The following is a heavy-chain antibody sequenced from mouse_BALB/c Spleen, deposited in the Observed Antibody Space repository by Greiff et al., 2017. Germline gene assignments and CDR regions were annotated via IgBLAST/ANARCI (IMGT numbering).Heavy chain of an antibody. Sequence: EVKLVESGGGLVQPGGSLKLSCAASGFTFSSYTMSWVRQTPEKRLEWVAYISNGGGSTYYPDTVKGRFAISRDNAKNTLYLQMSSLKSEDTAMYYCARHGLGRGPVVYWGQGTTLTVSS. CDR2: ISNGGGST. CDR3: ARHGLGRGPVVY. J-gene: IGHJ2*01. V-gene: IGHV5-12-2*01. D-gene: IGHD4-1*01. CDR1: GFTFSSYT.